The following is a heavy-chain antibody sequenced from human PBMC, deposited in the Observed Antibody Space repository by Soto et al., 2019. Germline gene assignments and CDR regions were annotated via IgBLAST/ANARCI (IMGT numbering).Heavy chain of an antibody. V-gene: IGHV4-4*02. J-gene: IGHJ6*02. Sequence: SETLSLTCAVSGGSIISINWWSWVRQPPGKGLEWIGEIYHSGSTNDNPSLKSRVTISVDKSKNQFSLKLSSVTAADTAVYYCARNPYVLRFLEWLPYGMAVWGQGTTVTVSS. D-gene: IGHD3-3*01. CDR1: GGSIISINW. CDR2: IYHSGST. CDR3: ARNPYVLRFLEWLPYGMAV.